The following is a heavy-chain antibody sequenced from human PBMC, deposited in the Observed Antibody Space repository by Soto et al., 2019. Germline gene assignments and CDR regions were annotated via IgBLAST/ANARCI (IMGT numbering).Heavy chain of an antibody. CDR3: GRGNGGRYDY. CDR2: TRNKVNSFSA. D-gene: IGHD3-16*01. CDR1: GFIFSDYY. V-gene: IGHV3-72*01. Sequence: EVQLMESGGGLVQPGGSLRLSCAASGFIFSDYYMDWVRQVPGKGLEWVGRTRNKVNSFSAEYAASVKGRFSIYRDASKDSKYLQMNSLESDGTAVYFCGRGNGGRYDYWGQGALVTVSS. J-gene: IGHJ4*02.